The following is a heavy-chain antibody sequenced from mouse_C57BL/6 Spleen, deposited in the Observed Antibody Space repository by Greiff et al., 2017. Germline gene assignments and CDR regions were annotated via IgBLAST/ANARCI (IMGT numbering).Heavy chain of an antibody. CDR2: IYPGDGDT. CDR1: GYAFSSSW. V-gene: IGHV1-82*01. J-gene: IGHJ4*01. CDR3: ARSRLGESNLHAMDY. D-gene: IGHD4-1*01. Sequence: QVQLKESGPELVKPGASVKISCKASGYAFSSSWMNWVKQRPGKGLEWIGRIYPGDGDTNYNGKFKGKATLTADKSSSTAYMQLSSLTSEDSAVYFCARSRLGESNLHAMDYWGQGTSVTVSS.